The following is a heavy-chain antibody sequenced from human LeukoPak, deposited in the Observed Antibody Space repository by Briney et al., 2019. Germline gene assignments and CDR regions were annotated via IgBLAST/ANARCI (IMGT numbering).Heavy chain of an antibody. D-gene: IGHD3-22*01. J-gene: IGHJ4*02. CDR2: ISWNSGSI. CDR3: AKVSDYYDSSGYFDY. Sequence: GGSLRLSCAASGFTFDDYAMHWVRQAPGKGLEWVSGISWNSGSIGYADSVKGRFTISGDNAKNSLYLQMNSLRAEDTALYYCAKVSDYYDSSGYFDYWGQGTLVTVSS. V-gene: IGHV3-9*01. CDR1: GFTFDDYA.